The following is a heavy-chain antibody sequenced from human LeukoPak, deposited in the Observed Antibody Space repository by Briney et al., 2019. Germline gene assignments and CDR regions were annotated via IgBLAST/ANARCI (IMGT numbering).Heavy chain of an antibody. CDR1: GVSVSSNY. CDR2: IYSGGST. J-gene: IGHJ4*02. Sequence: GGSLRLSCAASGVSVSSNYISWVRQAPGKGLEWVSIIYSGGSTYYADSVKGRFTISKDNSKNTVYLQMNSLRAEDTAVYYCAKSTVVGPADYWGQGTLVTVSS. D-gene: IGHD1-26*01. CDR3: AKSTVVGPADY. V-gene: IGHV3-53*01.